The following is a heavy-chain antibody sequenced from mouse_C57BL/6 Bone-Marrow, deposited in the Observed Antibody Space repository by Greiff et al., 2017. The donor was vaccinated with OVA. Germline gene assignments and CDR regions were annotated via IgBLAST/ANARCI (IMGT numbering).Heavy chain of an antibody. Sequence: EVQLQQSGPELVKPGASVKIPCKASGYTFTDYNMDWVKQSHGKSLEWIGDINPNNGGTIYNQKFKGKATLTVDKSSSTAYMELRSLTSEDTAVYFCAREGYDYDVLFDYWGQGTTLTVSS. CDR3: AREGYDYDVLFDY. CDR1: GYTFTDYN. D-gene: IGHD2-4*01. V-gene: IGHV1-18*01. CDR2: INPNNGGT. J-gene: IGHJ2*01.